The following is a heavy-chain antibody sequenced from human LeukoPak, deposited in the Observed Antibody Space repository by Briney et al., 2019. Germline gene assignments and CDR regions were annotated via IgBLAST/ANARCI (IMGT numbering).Heavy chain of an antibody. Sequence: SETLSLTWTVSGGSISSYYGSWIRQPPGEGLELIGRIYTSGSTNYNPSLKSRVTMSVDTSKNQFSLKLSSVTAADTAVYYCARESSGSKNWFDPWGQGTLVTVSS. D-gene: IGHD6-19*01. CDR1: GGSISSYY. J-gene: IGHJ5*02. CDR2: IYTSGST. V-gene: IGHV4-4*07. CDR3: ARESSGSKNWFDP.